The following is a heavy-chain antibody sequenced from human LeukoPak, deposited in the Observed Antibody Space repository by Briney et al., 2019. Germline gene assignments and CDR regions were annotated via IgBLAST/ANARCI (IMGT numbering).Heavy chain of an antibody. CDR2: IIPILGIA. Sequence: ASVKVSCKASGGTFSSYAISWVRQAPGQGLEWMGRIIPILGIANYAQKFQGRVTMTRDTSISTAYMELSRLRSDDTAVYYCARTSYYDFWSGFWYYFDYWGQGTLVTVS. D-gene: IGHD3-3*01. CDR3: ARTSYYDFWSGFWYYFDY. CDR1: GGTFSSYA. V-gene: IGHV1-69*04. J-gene: IGHJ4*02.